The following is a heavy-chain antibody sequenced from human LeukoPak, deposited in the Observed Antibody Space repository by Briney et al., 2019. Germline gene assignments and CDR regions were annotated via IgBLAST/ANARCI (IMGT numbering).Heavy chain of an antibody. CDR1: GGSISSGGYY. CDR3: ARVSYGDYGPPYYFDY. V-gene: IGHV4-31*03. Sequence: SQTLSLTCTVSGGSISSGGYYWSWIRQHPGKGLEWIGYIYYSGSTYYNPSLKSRVTISVDTSKNQFSLKLSSVTAADTAVYYCARVSYGDYGPPYYFDYWGQGTLVTVSS. CDR2: IYYSGST. D-gene: IGHD4-17*01. J-gene: IGHJ4*02.